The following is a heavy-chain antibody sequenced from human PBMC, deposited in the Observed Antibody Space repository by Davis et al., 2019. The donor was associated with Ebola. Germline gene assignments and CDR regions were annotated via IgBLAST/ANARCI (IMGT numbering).Heavy chain of an antibody. Sequence: GESLKISCAASGFTFSSYWMSWVRQAPGKGLEWVANIKQDGSEKYYVDSVKGRFTISRDNAKNSLYLQMNSLRDEDTAVYYCASHSSHYYYYGMDVWGQGTTVTVSS. CDR3: ASHSSHYYYYGMDV. CDR2: IKQDGSEK. V-gene: IGHV3-7*01. CDR1: GFTFSSYW. J-gene: IGHJ6*02. D-gene: IGHD3-22*01.